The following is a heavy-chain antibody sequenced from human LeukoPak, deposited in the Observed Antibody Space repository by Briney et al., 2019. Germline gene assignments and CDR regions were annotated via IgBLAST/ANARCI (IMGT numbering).Heavy chain of an antibody. D-gene: IGHD5-18*01. V-gene: IGHV3-23*01. CDR3: TTQVGRRIQLWFESSVRDY. CDR1: GFTFSSYA. J-gene: IGHJ4*02. CDR2: ISGSGGST. Sequence: GGSLRLSCAASGFTFSSYAMSWVRQAPGKGLEWVSAISGSGGSTYYADSVKGRFTISRDNSKNTLYLQMNSLKTEDTAVYYCTTQVGRRIQLWFESSVRDYWGQGTLVTVSS.